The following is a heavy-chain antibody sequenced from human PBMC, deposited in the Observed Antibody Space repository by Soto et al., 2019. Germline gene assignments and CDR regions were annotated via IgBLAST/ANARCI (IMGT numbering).Heavy chain of an antibody. CDR3: ARWVGAVAGYYYYGMDV. CDR2: INHSGST. CDR1: GGSFSGYY. V-gene: IGHV4-34*01. D-gene: IGHD6-19*01. J-gene: IGHJ6*02. Sequence: SETLSLTCAVYGGSFSGYYWSWIRQPPGKGLEWIGEINHSGSTNYNPSLKSRVTISVDTSKNQFSLKLSSVTAADTAVYYCARWVGAVAGYYYYGMDVWGQGTTVTVSS.